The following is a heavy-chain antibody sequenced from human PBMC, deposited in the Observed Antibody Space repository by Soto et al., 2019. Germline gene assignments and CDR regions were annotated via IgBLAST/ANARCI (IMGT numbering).Heavy chain of an antibody. J-gene: IGHJ6*02. CDR1: GYNFDTYW. D-gene: IGHD6-13*01. CDR3: ARRIAAASGYYYYAFGV. CDR2: IDPIDSKT. Sequence: GESLKISCKGSGYNFDTYWINWVRQTPGKGLEWMGRIDPIDSKTKYSPSLEGHITISVDKSISTTYLQWSSLKASDTAIYYCARRIAAASGYYYYAFGVCGQATAGTVSS. V-gene: IGHV5-10-1*01.